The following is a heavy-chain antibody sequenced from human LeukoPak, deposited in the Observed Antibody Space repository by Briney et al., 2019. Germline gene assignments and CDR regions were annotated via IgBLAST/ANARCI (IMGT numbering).Heavy chain of an antibody. J-gene: IGHJ4*02. V-gene: IGHV3-74*01. D-gene: IGHD2-2*01. Sequence: GGSLRLSCVASGLTFSTYWLHWVRQAPGKGLVWVSSINGDGSSTSYADSVKGRFTISRDNAKNTLYLQMNSLRAEDTAVYYCARLGNIYCSRTSCSLDYWGQGTLVTVSS. CDR3: ARLGNIYCSRTSCSLDY. CDR1: GLTFSTYW. CDR2: INGDGSST.